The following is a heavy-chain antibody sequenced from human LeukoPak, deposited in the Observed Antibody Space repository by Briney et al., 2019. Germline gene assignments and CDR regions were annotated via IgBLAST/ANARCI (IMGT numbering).Heavy chain of an antibody. J-gene: IGHJ4*02. D-gene: IGHD2-2*01. Sequence: GGSLRLSCAASGFTFYDYGMSWLRQAPGKGLEWVSGINWNGGSTGYEDSVEGRFTISRDNAKNSLYLQMNSLRAEDTALYYCAREYCSSTSCFFSYWGQGTLVTVSS. V-gene: IGHV3-20*04. CDR1: GFTFYDYG. CDR2: INWNGGST. CDR3: AREYCSSTSCFFSY.